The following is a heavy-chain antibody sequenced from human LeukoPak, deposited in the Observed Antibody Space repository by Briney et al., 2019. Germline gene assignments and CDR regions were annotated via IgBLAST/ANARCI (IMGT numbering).Heavy chain of an antibody. CDR2: INTNTGNP. D-gene: IGHD3-22*01. Sequence: ASVKVSCKASGYTFTTYIMNWVRQAPGQGLEWMGWINTNTGNPTYAQGSTGRFVFSLDTSVSTAYLQISSLKAEDTAVYYCARGPERTRYYDSSGYQIDYWGQGTLVTVSS. J-gene: IGHJ4*02. CDR1: GYTFTTYI. CDR3: ARGPERTRYYDSSGYQIDY. V-gene: IGHV7-4-1*02.